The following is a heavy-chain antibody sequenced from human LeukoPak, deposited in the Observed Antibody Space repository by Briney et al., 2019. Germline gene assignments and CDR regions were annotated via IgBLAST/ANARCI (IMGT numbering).Heavy chain of an antibody. CDR2: INPNSGGT. Sequence: ASVKVSCKASGYTFTSYDINWVRQAPGQGLEWMGWINPNSGGTNYAQKFQGRVTMTRDMSTSTVYMELSSLRSEDTAVYYCAREAVEMATTDYWGQGTLVTVSS. J-gene: IGHJ4*02. CDR1: GYTFTSYD. V-gene: IGHV1-2*02. D-gene: IGHD5-24*01. CDR3: AREAVEMATTDY.